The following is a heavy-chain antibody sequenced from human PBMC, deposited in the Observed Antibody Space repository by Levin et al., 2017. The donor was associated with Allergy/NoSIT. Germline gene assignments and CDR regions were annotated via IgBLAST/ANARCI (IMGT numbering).Heavy chain of an antibody. CDR1: GGSISSYY. CDR2: IYYSGST. J-gene: IGHJ4*02. Sequence: SETLSLTCTVSGGSISSYYWSWIRQPPGKGLEWIGYIYYSGSTNYNPSLKSRVTISVDTSKNQFSLKLSSVTAADTAVYYCARVTPHMVRGMWYFDYWGQGTLVTVSS. V-gene: IGHV4-59*01. CDR3: ARVTPHMVRGMWYFDY. D-gene: IGHD3-10*01.